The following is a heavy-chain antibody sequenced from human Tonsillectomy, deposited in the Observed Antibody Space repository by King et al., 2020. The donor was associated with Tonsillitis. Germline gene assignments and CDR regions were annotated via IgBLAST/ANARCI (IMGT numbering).Heavy chain of an antibody. D-gene: IGHD6-19*01. CDR3: AREQWLDWFDP. CDR2: ISSDGSNK. Sequence: VQLVESGGGVVQPGRSLRLSCSASGFTFSSYAMHWVRQAPGKGLELVAVISSDGSNKYYADSVKGRFTISRDNSKNTLYLQMNSLRAEDTAVYYCAREQWLDWFDPWGQGTLVTVSS. CDR1: GFTFSSYA. J-gene: IGHJ5*02. V-gene: IGHV3-30*01.